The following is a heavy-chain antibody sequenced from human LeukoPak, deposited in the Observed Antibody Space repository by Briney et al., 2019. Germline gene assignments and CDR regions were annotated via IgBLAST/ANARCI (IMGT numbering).Heavy chain of an antibody. CDR1: GFTFSSYS. D-gene: IGHD2-2*01. CDR3: AKGSVGIVVGAFDI. V-gene: IGHV3-21*04. CDR2: ISSSSSYI. Sequence: GGSLRLSCAASGFTFSSYSMNWVRQAPGKGLEWVSSISSSSSYIYYADSVKGRFTISRDNAKNSLYLQMNSLRAEDMALYYCAKGSVGIVVGAFDIWGQGTMVTVSS. J-gene: IGHJ3*02.